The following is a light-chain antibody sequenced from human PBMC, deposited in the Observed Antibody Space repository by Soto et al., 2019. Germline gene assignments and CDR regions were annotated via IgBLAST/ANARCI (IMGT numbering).Light chain of an antibody. Sequence: QSVPTQPPSMSGDPGQWITLSCTGSSSNIGARYDVHWYQQLPGTAPKLLIHGNSNRPSGVPDRFSGSKSGTSAPLAITGLQAEDEADYYCQSYDSSLSGSVFGGGTKLTVL. J-gene: IGLJ2*01. CDR3: QSYDSSLSGSV. CDR1: SSNIGARYD. CDR2: GNS. V-gene: IGLV1-40*01.